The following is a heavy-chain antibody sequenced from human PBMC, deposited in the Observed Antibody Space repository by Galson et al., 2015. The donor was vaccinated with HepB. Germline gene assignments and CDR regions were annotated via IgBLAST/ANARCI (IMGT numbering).Heavy chain of an antibody. CDR2: INTNTGNP. J-gene: IGHJ6*02. Sequence: SVKVSCKASGSTFTSYAMNWVRQAPGQGLEWMGWINTNTGNPTYAQGFTGRFVFSLDTSVSTAYLQISSLKAEDTAVYYCASLVPAAIRGGSAFSYYYGMDVWGQGTTVTVSS. V-gene: IGHV7-4-1*02. D-gene: IGHD2-2*01. CDR3: ASLVPAAIRGGSAFSYYYGMDV. CDR1: GSTFTSYA.